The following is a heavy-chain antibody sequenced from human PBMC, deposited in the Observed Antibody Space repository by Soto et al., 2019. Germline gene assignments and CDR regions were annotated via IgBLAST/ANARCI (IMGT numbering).Heavy chain of an antibody. CDR2: IKEDGSEE. V-gene: IGHV3-7*01. CDR3: ATAISSPFSNFDY. Sequence: EVQLVQSGGDLVQPGGSLRLSCVASGFTFSTYWMTWVRQAPGMGLEWVAGIKEDGSEEVYVDSVKGRFSISRDNAKTSVYLQLNSLRAEDTAVYYCATAISSPFSNFDYWGQGSLVTVSS. J-gene: IGHJ4*02. CDR1: GFTFSTYW. D-gene: IGHD2-2*01.